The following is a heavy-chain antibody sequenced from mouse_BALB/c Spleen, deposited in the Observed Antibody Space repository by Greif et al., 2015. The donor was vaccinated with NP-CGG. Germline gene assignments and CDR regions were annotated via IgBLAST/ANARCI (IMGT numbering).Heavy chain of an antibody. CDR3: ASPGAYGNYVGY. V-gene: IGHV2-2*02. D-gene: IGHD2-1*01. Sequence: VQLVESGPGLVQPSQSLSITCTVSGFSLTSYGVHWVRQSPGKGLEWLGVIWSGGSTDYNAAFISRLSISKDNSKSQVFFKMNSLQANDTAIYYCASPGAYGNYVGYWGQGTTLTVSS. CDR1: GFSLTSYG. J-gene: IGHJ2*01. CDR2: IWSGGST.